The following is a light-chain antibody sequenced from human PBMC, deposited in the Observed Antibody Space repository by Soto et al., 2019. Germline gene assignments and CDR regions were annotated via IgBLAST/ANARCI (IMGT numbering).Light chain of an antibody. J-gene: IGLJ2*01. Sequence: QSVLTQPASVSGSPGQSITISCTGTSTDVGAYNYVSWYQQHPGRAPKLIIYDVSNRPSGVSNRFSGSKSGNTASLTISGLQAEDEADYYCASYTTSRTDVFGGGTKLTVL. CDR3: ASYTTSRTDV. CDR1: STDVGAYNY. V-gene: IGLV2-14*01. CDR2: DVS.